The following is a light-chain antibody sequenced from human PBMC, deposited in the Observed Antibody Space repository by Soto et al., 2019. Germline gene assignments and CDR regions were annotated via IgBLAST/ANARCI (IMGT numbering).Light chain of an antibody. J-gene: IGLJ2*01. CDR1: SSDVGDYNY. Sequence: QSALTQPPSASGSPGQPVTISCTGSSSDVGDYNYVSWYQQHPGKAPKLIISEVTKRPSGVPDRFSGSKSGNTASLTVSGLQAEDEADYYCSSYAGSNNLVFGGGTKLTVL. CDR2: EVT. V-gene: IGLV2-8*01. CDR3: SSYAGSNNLV.